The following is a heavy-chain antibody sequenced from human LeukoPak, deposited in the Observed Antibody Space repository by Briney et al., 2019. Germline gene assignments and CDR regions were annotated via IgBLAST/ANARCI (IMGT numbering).Heavy chain of an antibody. V-gene: IGHV1-69*05. Sequence: ASVKVSCKASGYTFTSYGISWVRQAPGQGLEWMGGIIPIFGTANYAQKFQGRVTITTDESTSTAYMELSSLRSEDTAVYYCAREGNHDFWSGYTHWGQGTLVTVSS. CDR3: AREGNHDFWSGYTH. D-gene: IGHD3-3*01. CDR1: GYTFTSYG. CDR2: IIPIFGTA. J-gene: IGHJ4*02.